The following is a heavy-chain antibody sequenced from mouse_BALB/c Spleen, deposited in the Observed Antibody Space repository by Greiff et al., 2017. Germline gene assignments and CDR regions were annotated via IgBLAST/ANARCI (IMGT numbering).Heavy chain of an antibody. V-gene: IGHV2-2*02. Sequence: VQLQESGPGLVQPSQSLSLTCTVSGFSLTSYGVHWVRQSPGKGLEWLGVIWSGGSTDYNAAFISRLSISKDNSKSQVFFKMNSLQANDTAIYYCARNPLAYWGQGTLVTVSA. CDR2: IWSGGST. J-gene: IGHJ3*01. CDR1: GFSLTSYG. CDR3: ARNPLAY.